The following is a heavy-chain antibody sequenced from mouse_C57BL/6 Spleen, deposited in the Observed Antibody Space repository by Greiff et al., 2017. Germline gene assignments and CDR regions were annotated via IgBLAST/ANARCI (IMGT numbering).Heavy chain of an antibody. J-gene: IGHJ1*03. CDR1: GYTFTDYY. CDR3: ARPAYGSRWDWYFDV. CDR2: INPNNGGT. V-gene: IGHV1-26*01. D-gene: IGHD1-1*01. Sequence: EVQLQQSGPELVKPGASVKISCKASGYTFTDYYMNWVKQSHGKSLEWIGDINPNNGGTSYNQKFKGKATLTVDKSSSTAYMELRSLTAEDSAVYYCARPAYGSRWDWYFDVWGRGTTVTVSS.